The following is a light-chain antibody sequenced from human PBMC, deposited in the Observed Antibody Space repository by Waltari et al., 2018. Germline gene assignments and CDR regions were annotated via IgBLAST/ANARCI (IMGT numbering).Light chain of an antibody. J-gene: IGKJ1*01. CDR2: WAS. Sequence: DIVMTQSPDSLAVSLGERATSNCKSSQSVLYSSNNKNYLAGYRQKPGQPPKLLIYWASTRESGVPDRFSGSGSGTDFTLTISSLQAEDVAVYYCQQYYDAPRTFGQGTKVEIK. V-gene: IGKV4-1*01. CDR3: QQYYDAPRT. CDR1: QSVLYSSNNKNY.